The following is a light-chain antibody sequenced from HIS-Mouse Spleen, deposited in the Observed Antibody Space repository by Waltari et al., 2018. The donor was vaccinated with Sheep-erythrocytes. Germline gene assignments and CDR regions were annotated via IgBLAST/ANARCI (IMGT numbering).Light chain of an antibody. CDR1: QSISSW. CDR3: QQYNSYSWT. V-gene: IGKV1-5*03. Sequence: DIQMTLAPSTLSASVGDRVNITCRASQSISSWLAWYQQKPGKYPKLLIYKASSLESGVPSRFSGSGSVTEFTLTISSLQPDDFATYYCQQYNSYSWTFGQGTKVEIK. CDR2: KAS. J-gene: IGKJ1*01.